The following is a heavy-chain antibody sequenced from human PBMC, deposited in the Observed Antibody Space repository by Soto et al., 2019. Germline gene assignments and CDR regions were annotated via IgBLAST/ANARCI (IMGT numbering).Heavy chain of an antibody. Sequence: QEQLVESGGDVVQPGRSLTLSCAASGFTFSANAMHWVRQAPGKGLEWVAGIAYDGTIKIYRDAVKGRFTISRDDSKSTLYLQMNSLRPEDTAVYYCARDKIKGALDYLDTWGQGTLVTVSS. V-gene: IGHV3-30-3*01. CDR2: IAYDGTIK. J-gene: IGHJ4*02. CDR3: ARDKIKGALDYLDT. CDR1: GFTFSANA. D-gene: IGHD1-26*01.